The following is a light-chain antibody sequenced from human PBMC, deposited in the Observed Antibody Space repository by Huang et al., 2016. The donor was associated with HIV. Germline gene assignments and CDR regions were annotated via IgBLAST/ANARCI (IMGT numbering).Light chain of an antibody. CDR1: QGLLLREKIY. Sequence: DIVMTQTPLSLSVTPGQPASISCKSSQGLLLREKIYLYWYLQKPGQSPQLLIYELSNRFSGVPDRFSGSGSPTDFTLKISRVETEDVGVYYCMQGKQLPYTFGQGTRLEIK. CDR3: MQGKQLPYT. J-gene: IGKJ2*01. CDR2: ELS. V-gene: IGKV2-29*02.